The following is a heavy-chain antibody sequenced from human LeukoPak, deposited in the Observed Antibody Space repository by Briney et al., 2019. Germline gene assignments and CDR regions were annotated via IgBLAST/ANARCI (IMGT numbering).Heavy chain of an antibody. V-gene: IGHV3-15*01. D-gene: IGHD7-27*01. CDR1: GFXFSIAW. Sequence: GGSLRLSCAASGFXFSIAWISWVRQAPGKGLEWVGRIKSRPDGGTTDYSAPVKGRFTISRDDSKNALYLQMNSLKTEDTAVYFCATGLLGHWGQGTLVTVSS. CDR3: ATGLLGH. CDR2: IKSRPDGGTT. J-gene: IGHJ4*02.